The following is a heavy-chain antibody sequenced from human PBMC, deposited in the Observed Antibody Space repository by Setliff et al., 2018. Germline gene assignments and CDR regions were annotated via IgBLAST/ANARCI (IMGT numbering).Heavy chain of an antibody. CDR3: AREVGSRLDY. J-gene: IGHJ4*02. V-gene: IGHV4-38-2*02. CDR2: IYHSGST. Sequence: SETLSLTCAVSGYSISSGYYWGWIRQPPGKGLEWIGSIYHSGSTYYNPSLKSRVTISVDTSKNQFSLKLSSVTAADTAVYYCAREVGSRLDYWGQGTLVTVSS. CDR1: GYSISSGYY. D-gene: IGHD6-13*01.